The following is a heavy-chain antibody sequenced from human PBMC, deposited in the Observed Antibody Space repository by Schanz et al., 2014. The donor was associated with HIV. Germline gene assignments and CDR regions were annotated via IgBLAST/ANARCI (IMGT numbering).Heavy chain of an antibody. CDR3: ARRDTGTLYYYYHYGMDV. Sequence: EVQLVESGGGLVKPGGSLRLSCAASGFTLSSYTMTWVRQAPGKGLEWVSSISTSGYIYYADSVKGRFSISRDSAKNALYLQMNSLRGDDTAVYYCARRDTGTLYYYYHYGMDVWGRGTTVTVSS. CDR1: GFTLSSYT. V-gene: IGHV3-21*01. D-gene: IGHD1-1*01. CDR2: ISTSGYI. J-gene: IGHJ6*02.